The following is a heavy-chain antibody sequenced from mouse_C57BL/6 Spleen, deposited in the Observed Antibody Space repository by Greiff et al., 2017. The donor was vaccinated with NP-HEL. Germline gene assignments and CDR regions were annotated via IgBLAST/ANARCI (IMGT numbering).Heavy chain of an antibody. J-gene: IGHJ2*01. V-gene: IGHV5-17*01. CDR1: GFTFSDYG. D-gene: IGHD4-1*01. CDR3: ARGAGWDNYFDY. Sequence: EVKLVESGGGLVKPGGSLKLSCAASGFTFSDYGMHWVRQAPEKGLEWVAYISSGSSTIYYADTVKGRFTISRDNAKNTLFLQMTSLRSEDTAMYYCARGAGWDNYFDYWGQGTTLTVSS. CDR2: ISSGSSTI.